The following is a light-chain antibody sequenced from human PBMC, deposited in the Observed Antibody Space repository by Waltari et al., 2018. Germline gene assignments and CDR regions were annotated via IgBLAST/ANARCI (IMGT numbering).Light chain of an antibody. CDR2: DAS. CDR3: QQRINWPLT. CDR1: QSIGRY. J-gene: IGKJ4*01. Sequence: EIVLTQSPATLSLSPGERATLSCRASQSIGRYLSWFQQKPGQAPRLLIYDASNRAAGIPARFSGSGSGTDFTLTSSSLEPDDFAVYFCQQRINWPLTFGGGTKVEIK. V-gene: IGKV3-11*01.